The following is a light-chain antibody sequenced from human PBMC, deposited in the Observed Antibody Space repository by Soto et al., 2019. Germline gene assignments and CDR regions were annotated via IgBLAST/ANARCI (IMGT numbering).Light chain of an antibody. CDR1: QSISSK. CDR3: QQYNNWPPGT. V-gene: IGKV3-15*01. Sequence: EIVMTQSPATLSASPGERVTLSCRASQSISSKLAWYQQKSGQAPRLLIYGASTRATGIPARFSGSGSGTEFTLSISSLKSEDFAVYYCQQYNNWPPGTFGQGTKVDIK. J-gene: IGKJ1*01. CDR2: GAS.